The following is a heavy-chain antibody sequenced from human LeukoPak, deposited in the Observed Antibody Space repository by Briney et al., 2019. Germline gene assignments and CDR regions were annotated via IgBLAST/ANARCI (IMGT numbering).Heavy chain of an antibody. J-gene: IGHJ6*03. CDR2: INHSGST. V-gene: IGHV4-34*01. CDR3: ARVVTALPYYYYMDV. Sequence: SETLSLTCAVYGGSFSGYYWSWIRQPPGKGLEWIGEINHSGSTNYNPSLKSRVTISVDTSKNQFSLKLSSVTAADTAVYYCARVVTALPYYYYMDVWGKGTTVTVSS. D-gene: IGHD2-21*02. CDR1: GGSFSGYY.